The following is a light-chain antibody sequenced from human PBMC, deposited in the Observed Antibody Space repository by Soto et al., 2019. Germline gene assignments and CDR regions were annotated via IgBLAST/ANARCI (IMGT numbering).Light chain of an antibody. J-gene: IGKJ3*01. V-gene: IGKV3-20*01. CDR1: QTISDNY. Sequence: DIVLTQSPGTVSLSPGERATLSCRASQTISDNYLAWYQQKPGQSPRLLISGASIRAPGIPDRFSGSGSETDFTLTISRLEPEDFAFYYCQQYGSSPEISFGPGTKVDIK. CDR3: QQYGSSPEIS. CDR2: GAS.